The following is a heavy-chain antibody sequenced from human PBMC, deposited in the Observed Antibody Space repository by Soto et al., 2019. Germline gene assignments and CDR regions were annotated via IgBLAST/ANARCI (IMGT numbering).Heavy chain of an antibody. V-gene: IGHV1-8*01. CDR3: ARELLGSGSNLAGMDV. CDR2: MNPNSGNT. CDR1: GYTFTSYY. D-gene: IGHD1-26*01. J-gene: IGHJ6*02. Sequence: ASVKVSCKASGYTFTSYYINWVRQATGQGLEWMGWMNPNSGNTGYAQKFQGSVTMSRDTSISTAYMELCSLSSEDSAGYYCARELLGSGSNLAGMDVWGQGSTVTVCS.